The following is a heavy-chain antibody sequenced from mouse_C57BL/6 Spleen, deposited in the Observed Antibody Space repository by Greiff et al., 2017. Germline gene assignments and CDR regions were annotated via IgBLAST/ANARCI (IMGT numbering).Heavy chain of an antibody. J-gene: IGHJ1*03. D-gene: IGHD2-3*01. CDR3: ARSFDGYPHWYFDV. CDR1: GYTFTSYW. V-gene: IGHV1-72*01. CDR2: IDPNSGGT. Sequence: QSCKASGYTFTSYWMHWVKQRPGRGLEWIGRIDPNSGGTKYNEKFKSKATLTVDKPSSTAYMQLSSLTSEDSAVYYCARSFDGYPHWYFDVWGTGTTVTVSS.